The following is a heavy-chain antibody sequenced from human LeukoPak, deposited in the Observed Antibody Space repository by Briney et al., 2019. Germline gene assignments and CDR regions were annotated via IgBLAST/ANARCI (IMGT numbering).Heavy chain of an antibody. CDR3: AKRSEYAGNWNYFVH. D-gene: IGHD4-23*01. CDR2: ISGGVGST. CDR1: GFTFISYG. Sequence: PGGSLTLSCAASGFTFISYGLSWVRQPPGRGLELFSAISGGVGSTYYADSVKGRITISSDNSKKTMYQQMKNLSAETAAVNDLAKRSEYAGNWNYFVHWGQGTQVTVSS. V-gene: IGHV3-23*01. J-gene: IGHJ4*02.